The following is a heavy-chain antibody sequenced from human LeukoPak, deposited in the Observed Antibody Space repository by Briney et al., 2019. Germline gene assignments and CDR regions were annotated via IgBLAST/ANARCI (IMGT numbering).Heavy chain of an antibody. D-gene: IGHD5-18*01. CDR3: ARETTAMVTPYFDY. J-gene: IGHJ4*02. CDR2: IYYSGST. Sequence: SETLSLTCTVSGGSISSYYWSWIRQPPGKGLEWIGYIYYSGSTNYSPSLKSRVTISVDTSKNQFSLKLSSVTAADTAVYYCARETTAMVTPYFDYWGQGTLVTVSS. CDR1: GGSISSYY. V-gene: IGHV4-59*01.